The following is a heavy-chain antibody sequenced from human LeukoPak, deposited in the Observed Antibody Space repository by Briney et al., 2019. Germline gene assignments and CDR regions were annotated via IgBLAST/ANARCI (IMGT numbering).Heavy chain of an antibody. CDR3: AELGITMIGGV. J-gene: IGHJ6*04. V-gene: IGHV3-48*03. CDR2: ISSSGSTI. Sequence: GGSLRLSCAASGFTFSSYEMNWVRQVPGKGLEWVSYISSSGSTIYYADSVQGRFTISRDNAKNSLYLQMNSLRAEDTAVYYCAELGITMIGGVWGKGTTVTISS. D-gene: IGHD3-10*02. CDR1: GFTFSSYE.